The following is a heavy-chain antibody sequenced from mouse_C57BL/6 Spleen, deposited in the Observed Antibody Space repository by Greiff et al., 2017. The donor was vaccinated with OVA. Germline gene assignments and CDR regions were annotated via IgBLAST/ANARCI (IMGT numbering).Heavy chain of an antibody. CDR3: ARSGDYGNLYYAMDY. Sequence: VQLQQSGAELVRPGASVKLSCKASGYTFTDYYINWVKQRPGQGLEWIARIYPGSGNTYYNEKFKGKATLTAEKSSSTAYMQLSSLTSEDSAVYFCARSGDYGNLYYAMDYWGQGTSVTVSS. D-gene: IGHD2-1*01. CDR1: GYTFTDYY. CDR2: IYPGSGNT. J-gene: IGHJ4*01. V-gene: IGHV1-76*01.